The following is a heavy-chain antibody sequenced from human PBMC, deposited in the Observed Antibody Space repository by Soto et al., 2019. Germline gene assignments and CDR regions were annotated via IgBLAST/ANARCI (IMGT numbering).Heavy chain of an antibody. Sequence: GESLKISCKGSGYSFTSYWIGWVRQMPGKGLEWMGIIYPGDSDTRYSPSFQGQVTISADKSISTAYLQWSSLKASDTAMYYCARKSRMIVVEAAGFDIWGQGTMITVS. V-gene: IGHV5-51*01. CDR1: GYSFTSYW. CDR3: ARKSRMIVVEAAGFDI. D-gene: IGHD3-22*01. CDR2: IYPGDSDT. J-gene: IGHJ3*02.